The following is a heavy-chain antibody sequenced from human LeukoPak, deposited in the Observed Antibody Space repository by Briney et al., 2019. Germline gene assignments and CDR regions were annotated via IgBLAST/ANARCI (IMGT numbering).Heavy chain of an antibody. D-gene: IGHD4-17*01. V-gene: IGHV4-30-4*01. J-gene: IGHJ4*02. CDR3: ARGGSHDYGDYVYFY. CDR1: GGSISSGDYY. CDR2: IYYSGST. Sequence: PSETLSLTCTVSGGSISSGDYYWSWIRQPPGKGLEWIGYIYYSGSTYYNPSLKSRVTISVDTSKNQFSLKLSSVTAADTAVYYCARGGSHDYGDYVYFYWSQGTLVTVSS.